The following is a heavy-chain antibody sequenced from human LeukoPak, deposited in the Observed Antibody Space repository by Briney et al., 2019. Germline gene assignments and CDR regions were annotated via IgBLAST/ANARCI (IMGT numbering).Heavy chain of an antibody. J-gene: IGHJ4*02. Sequence: GGSLRLSCAASGFTFSSYAMSWVRQAPGKGLERVSAISGSGGGTYYADSVKGRFTISRDNSKNTLYLQMNSLRAEDTAIYYCVLFCSSTTCSRGFDYWGQGTLVTVSS. V-gene: IGHV3-23*01. CDR1: GFTFSSYA. D-gene: IGHD2-2*01. CDR3: VLFCSSTTCSRGFDY. CDR2: ISGSGGGT.